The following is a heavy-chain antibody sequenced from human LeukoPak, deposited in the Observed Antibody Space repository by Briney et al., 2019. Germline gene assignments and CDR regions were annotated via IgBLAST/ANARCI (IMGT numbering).Heavy chain of an antibody. D-gene: IGHD6-13*01. CDR1: GFTVSSNY. J-gene: IGHJ3*02. CDR3: AKGQQLDAFDI. CDR2: ISSSSYI. Sequence: PGGSLRLSCAASGFTVSSNYMSWVRQAPGKGLEWVSSISSSSYIYYADSVKGRFTISRDNAKNSLYLQMNSLRAEDTAVYYCAKGQQLDAFDIWGQGAMVTVSS. V-gene: IGHV3-69-1*01.